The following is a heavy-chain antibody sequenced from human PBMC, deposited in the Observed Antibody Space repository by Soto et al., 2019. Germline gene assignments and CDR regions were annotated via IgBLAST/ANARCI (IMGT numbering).Heavy chain of an antibody. CDR3: ATCSSSSGPFDY. CDR1: GYTLTELS. CDR2: FDPEDGET. V-gene: IGHV1-24*01. Sequence: ASVKVSCKVSGYTLTELSMHWVRQAPGKGLEWMGGFDPEDGETIYAQKFQGRVTMTEDTSTHTAYMELSSLRSEDTAVYYCATCSSSSGPFDYWGQGTLVTVSS. D-gene: IGHD6-6*01. J-gene: IGHJ4*02.